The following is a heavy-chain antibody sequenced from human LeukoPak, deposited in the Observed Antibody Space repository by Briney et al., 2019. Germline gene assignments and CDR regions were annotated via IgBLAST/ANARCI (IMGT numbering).Heavy chain of an antibody. J-gene: IGHJ4*02. CDR3: ARGGRYCSSTSCYATIPEDY. V-gene: IGHV4-4*07. D-gene: IGHD2-2*01. CDR2: IYTSGST. Sequence: PSETLSLTCTVSGGSISSYYWSWIRQPAGKGLEWIGRIYTSGSTNYNPSLKSRVTISVDTSKNQFSLKLSSVTAADTAVYYCARGGRYCSSTSCYATIPEDYWGQGTLVTVSS. CDR1: GGSISSYY.